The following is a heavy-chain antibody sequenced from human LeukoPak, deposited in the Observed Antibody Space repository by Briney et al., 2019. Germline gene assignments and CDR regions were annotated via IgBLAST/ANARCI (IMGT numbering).Heavy chain of an antibody. CDR3: ARDGNLEGFDY. V-gene: IGHV3-21*01. D-gene: IGHD1-26*01. CDR1: GFTFSSYW. J-gene: IGHJ4*02. CDR2: ISSSSSSI. Sequence: GGSLRLSCAASGFTFSSYWMSWVRQAPGKGLEWVSSISSSSSSIYYADSVKGRFTISRDNAKNSLYLQMNRLRAEDTAVYYCARDGNLEGFDYWGQGTLVTVSS.